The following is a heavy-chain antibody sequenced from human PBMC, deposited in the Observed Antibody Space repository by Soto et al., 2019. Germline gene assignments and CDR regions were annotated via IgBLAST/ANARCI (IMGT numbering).Heavy chain of an antibody. Sequence: GGSLRLSCAASGFTFSSYAMHWVRQAPGKGLEWVAVISYDGSNKYYADSVKGRFTISRDNSKNTLYLQMNSLRAEDTAVYYCARDRWFGEHNWFDPWGQGTLVTVSS. CDR1: GFTFSSYA. CDR2: ISYDGSNK. J-gene: IGHJ5*02. V-gene: IGHV3-30-3*01. CDR3: ARDRWFGEHNWFDP. D-gene: IGHD3-10*01.